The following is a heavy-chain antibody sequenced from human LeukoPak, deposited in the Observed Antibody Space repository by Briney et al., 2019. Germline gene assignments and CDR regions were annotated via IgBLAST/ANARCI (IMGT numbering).Heavy chain of an antibody. Sequence: PSETLSLTCAVSGGSISSDDYSWNWIRQPPGKGLEWIGFIYHSGGTYYNPPLKSRVTISVDRSKNQFSLKLSSVTAADTAVYYCASAGVMIYGDYDGWFDPWGQGTLVTVSS. V-gene: IGHV4-30-2*01. CDR2: IYHSGGT. J-gene: IGHJ5*02. D-gene: IGHD4-17*01. CDR3: ASAGVMIYGDYDGWFDP. CDR1: GGSISSDDYS.